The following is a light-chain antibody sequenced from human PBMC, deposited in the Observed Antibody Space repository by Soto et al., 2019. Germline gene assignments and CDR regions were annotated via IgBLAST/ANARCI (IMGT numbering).Light chain of an antibody. CDR3: NSYTSSDTVL. CDR2: AVT. Sequence: QSVLTQAASVSGSPGQSITISCTGTSSDIGGYDYVSWYQQRPGKAPKLMIYAVTNRPSGISSRFSGSRSGNTASLTISGLQPEDEAFYHCNSYTSSDTVLFGGGTKLTVL. V-gene: IGLV2-14*01. CDR1: SSDIGGYDY. J-gene: IGLJ3*02.